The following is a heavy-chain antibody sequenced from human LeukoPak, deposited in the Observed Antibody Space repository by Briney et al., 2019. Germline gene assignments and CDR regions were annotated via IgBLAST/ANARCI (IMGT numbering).Heavy chain of an antibody. CDR2: ISYDGSNK. CDR1: GFTFRNHG. CDR3: ARDLVAFREYYYGMDV. V-gene: IGHV3-30*03. J-gene: IGHJ6*02. D-gene: IGHD3-10*01. Sequence: GGSLRLSCAASGFTFRNHGIHWVRQAPGKGLEWVGVISYDGSNKYYADSVKGRFTISRDNAKNSLYLQMNSLRAEDTAVYYCARDLVAFREYYYGMDVWGQGTTVTVSS.